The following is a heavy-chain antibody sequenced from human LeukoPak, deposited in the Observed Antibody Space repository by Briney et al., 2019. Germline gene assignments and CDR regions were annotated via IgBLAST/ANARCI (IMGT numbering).Heavy chain of an antibody. Sequence: GASVKVSCKASGYTFSNYGISWVRQAPGQGLEWMGWINSYDADTKSAQKVQGRVAMTTDTSTNTAYMELRSLRSDDTAVYYCARTTCVDDCYSRFDYWGQGTLVTVSS. CDR1: GYTFSNYG. D-gene: IGHD2-21*02. J-gene: IGHJ4*02. CDR2: INSYDADT. V-gene: IGHV1-18*01. CDR3: ARTTCVDDCYSRFDY.